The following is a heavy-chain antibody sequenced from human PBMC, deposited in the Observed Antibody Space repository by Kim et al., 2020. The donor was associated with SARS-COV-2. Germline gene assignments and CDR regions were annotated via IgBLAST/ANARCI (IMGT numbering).Heavy chain of an antibody. CDR2: IYYSGST. D-gene: IGHD3-9*01. CDR3: ARDGRYFDWLSSFDI. V-gene: IGHV4-59*01. J-gene: IGHJ3*02. CDR1: GGSISSYY. Sequence: SETLSLTCTVSGGSISSYYWSWIRQPPGKGLEWIGYIYYSGSTNYNPSLKSRVTISVDTSKNQFSLKLSSVTAADTAVYYCARDGRYFDWLSSFDIWGQGTMVTVSS.